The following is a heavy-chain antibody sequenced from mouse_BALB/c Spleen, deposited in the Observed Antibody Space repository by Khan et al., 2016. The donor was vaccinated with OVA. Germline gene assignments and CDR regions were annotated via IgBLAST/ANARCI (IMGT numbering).Heavy chain of an antibody. Sequence: EVELVESGGDLVKPGGSLRLSCAASGFTFSTYGMSWVRQPPDKRLEWVATINSDGDYTYYPDPVTGRFTISRNNAENTLYLQMSSLQSEDTAIYYCTSHVTGSFAYWGQGTLVTVSA. CDR3: TSHVTGSFAY. CDR1: GFTFSTYG. J-gene: IGHJ3*01. D-gene: IGHD4-1*01. V-gene: IGHV5-6*01. CDR2: INSDGDYT.